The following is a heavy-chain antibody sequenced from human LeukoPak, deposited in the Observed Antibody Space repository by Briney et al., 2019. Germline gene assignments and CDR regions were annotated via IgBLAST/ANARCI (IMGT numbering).Heavy chain of an antibody. CDR2: IIPVFGTA. V-gene: IGHV1-69*13. CDR3: ARDRVVGLGIDNAFDI. D-gene: IGHD2-15*01. J-gene: IGHJ3*02. CDR1: GGTFSTYA. Sequence: SVKVSCRASGGTFSTYAISWVRQAPGQGLEWMGGIIPVFGTANYAQKFQGRVAITADESTSTAYMELSSLRSEDTAVFYCARDRVVGLGIDNAFDIWGHGTMVTVSS.